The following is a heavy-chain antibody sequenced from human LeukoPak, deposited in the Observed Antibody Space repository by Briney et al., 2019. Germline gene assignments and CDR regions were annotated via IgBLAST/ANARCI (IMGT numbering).Heavy chain of an antibody. Sequence: SETLSLTCTVSGGSISSHYWSWIRQPPGKGLKWIGYIYYSGSTNYNPSLKSRVTISVDTSKNQFSLKLSSVTAADTAVYYCARSRGSMYSSSWYRLKYYYMDVWGKGTTVTVSS. CDR2: IYYSGST. D-gene: IGHD6-13*01. CDR3: ARSRGSMYSSSWYRLKYYYMDV. CDR1: GGSISSHY. V-gene: IGHV4-59*11. J-gene: IGHJ6*03.